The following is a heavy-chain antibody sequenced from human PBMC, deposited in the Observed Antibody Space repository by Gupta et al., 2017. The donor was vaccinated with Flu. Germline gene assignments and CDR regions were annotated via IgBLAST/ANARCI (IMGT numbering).Heavy chain of an antibody. CDR1: NAW. Sequence: NAWISWVREAPGKGLEWVGLIKSKADGGTVHYAAPGRDRCTVARNDSQNSVYVQMSSLKSEDSGDYYCTTGQLWGQGTPVTVSS. V-gene: IGHV3-15*05. D-gene: IGHD6-13*01. CDR2: IKSKADGGTV. CDR3: TTGQL. J-gene: IGHJ4*02.